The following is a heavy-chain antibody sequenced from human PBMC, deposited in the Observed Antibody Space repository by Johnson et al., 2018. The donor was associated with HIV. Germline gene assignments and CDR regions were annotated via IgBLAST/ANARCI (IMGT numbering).Heavy chain of an antibody. Sequence: QVLLVESGGGVVQPGRSLRLSCAASGFTFSSYAMHWVRQAPGKGLEGVAVIAYDGSNKYYADSVKGRFTISRDNSKNTLYLQMNSLRAEDTAVYYCAKPRSLWLEGAFDIWGQGTMVTVSS. CDR3: AKPRSLWLEGAFDI. CDR1: GFTFSSYA. J-gene: IGHJ3*02. CDR2: IAYDGSNK. D-gene: IGHD3-10*01. V-gene: IGHV3-30*18.